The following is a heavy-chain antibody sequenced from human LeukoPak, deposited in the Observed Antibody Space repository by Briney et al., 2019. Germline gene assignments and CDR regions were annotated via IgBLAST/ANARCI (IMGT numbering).Heavy chain of an antibody. D-gene: IGHD1-14*01. CDR1: GGSISSYY. CDR3: AREGINRAFDI. J-gene: IGHJ3*02. Sequence: SETLSLTCTVSGGSISSYYWSWIRQPPGKGLEWIGYIYYSGSTNYNPSLKSRVTISVDTSKNQFSLKLSSVTAADTAVYYCAREGINRAFDIWGQGTMVTVSS. CDR2: IYYSGST. V-gene: IGHV4-59*01.